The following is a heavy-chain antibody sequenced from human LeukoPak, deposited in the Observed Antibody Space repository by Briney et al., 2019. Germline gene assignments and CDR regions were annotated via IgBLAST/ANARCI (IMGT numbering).Heavy chain of an antibody. CDR2: INHSGST. D-gene: IGHD1-7*01. V-gene: IGHV4-34*01. CDR1: GGSFSGYY. Sequence: SETLSLTRAVSGGSFSGYYWSWIRQPPGKGLEWIGEINHSGSTNYNPSLKSRVTISVDTSKNQFSLKLGSVTAADTAVYYCETKTGTTSYWGQGTLVTVSS. CDR3: ETKTGTTSY. J-gene: IGHJ4*02.